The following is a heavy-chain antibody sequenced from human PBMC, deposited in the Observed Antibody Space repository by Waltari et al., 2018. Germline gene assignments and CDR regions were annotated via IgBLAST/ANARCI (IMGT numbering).Heavy chain of an antibody. V-gene: IGHV2-5*01. CDR1: DFSISNSGGG. CDR2: IYGNDDK. J-gene: IGHJ3*02. D-gene: IGHD3-16*01. Sequence: QITLKESGPPLVKPTQTLPLTCTLSDFSISNSGGGVVWIRQPPGKALEWLELIYGNDDKRYRPALGSRLSITNDNSKNHVVLSLTNIDPVDTATYFCARLNSWGNAFDIWGQGTMVTVSS. CDR3: ARLNSWGNAFDI.